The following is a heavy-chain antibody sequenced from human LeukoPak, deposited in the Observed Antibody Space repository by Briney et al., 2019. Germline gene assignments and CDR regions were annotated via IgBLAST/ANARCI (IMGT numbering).Heavy chain of an antibody. CDR1: GFTFRTYG. CDR2: IWYDGSNK. Sequence: GGSLRLSCAASGFTFRTYGMHWVRQAPGKGLEGVAVIWYDGSNKYYADSVKGRFTISRDDSKNTVYLQMNSLRVEDTAVYYCARDLYSSFLDYWGQGTLVTVSS. V-gene: IGHV3-33*01. D-gene: IGHD2-21*01. CDR3: ARDLYSSFLDY. J-gene: IGHJ4*02.